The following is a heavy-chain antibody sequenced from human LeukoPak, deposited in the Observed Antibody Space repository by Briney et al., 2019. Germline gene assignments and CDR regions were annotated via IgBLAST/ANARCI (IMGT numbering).Heavy chain of an antibody. V-gene: IGHV3-15*01. CDR3: TPRNYYFDY. J-gene: IGHJ4*02. D-gene: IGHD1-14*01. CDR1: GFTFSSYS. CDR2: IKSKTDGGTT. Sequence: GALRLSCAASGFTFSSYSMNWVRQAPGKGLEWVGRIKSKTDGGTTDYAAPVKGRFTISRDDSKNTLYLQMNSLKTEDTAVYYCTPRNYYFDYWGQGTLVTVSS.